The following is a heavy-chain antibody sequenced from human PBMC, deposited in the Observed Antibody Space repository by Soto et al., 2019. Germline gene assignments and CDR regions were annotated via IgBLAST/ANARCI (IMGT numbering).Heavy chain of an antibody. CDR1: GESLKSYY. V-gene: IGHV4-34*01. D-gene: IGHD6-19*01. CDR2: INHSGST. Sequence: SETMVLTCAVCGESLKSYYWTWIRQHTGKGLEWIGEINHSGSTNYNPSLKSRVTISVDTSKNQFSLKLSSVTAADTAVYYCARVGYSSGWSGFDPWGQGTLVTVSS. J-gene: IGHJ5*02. CDR3: ARVGYSSGWSGFDP.